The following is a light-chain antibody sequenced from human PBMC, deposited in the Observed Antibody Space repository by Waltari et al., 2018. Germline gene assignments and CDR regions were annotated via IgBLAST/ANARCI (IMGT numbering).Light chain of an antibody. J-gene: IGLJ3*02. CDR1: SNDVGGYNY. Sequence: QSALTQPRSVSGSPGQSVTISCTGSSNDVGGYNYVSWYQQHPGKAPKLMIYDVSKRPSGGPDRFSGSKSGNTASLTISGLQAEDEADYYCCSYTLKDCVFGGGTQLTVL. V-gene: IGLV2-11*01. CDR2: DVS. CDR3: CSYTLKDCV.